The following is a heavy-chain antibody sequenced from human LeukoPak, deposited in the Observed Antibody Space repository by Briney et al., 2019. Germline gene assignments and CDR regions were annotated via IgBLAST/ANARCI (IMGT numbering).Heavy chain of an antibody. J-gene: IGHJ4*02. Sequence: ASVKVSCKASGYTFTSYGISWVRQAPGQGLEWMGRINPNSGGTNYAQKFQGRVTMTRDTSISTAYMELSRLRSDDTAVYYCARIARSAYSSSGGEVDYWGQGTLVTVSS. D-gene: IGHD6-13*01. V-gene: IGHV1-2*06. CDR2: INPNSGGT. CDR3: ARIARSAYSSSGGEVDY. CDR1: GYTFTSYG.